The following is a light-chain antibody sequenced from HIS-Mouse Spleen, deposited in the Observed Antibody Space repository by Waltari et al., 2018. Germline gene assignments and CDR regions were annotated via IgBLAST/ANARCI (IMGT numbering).Light chain of an antibody. CDR2: AGS. V-gene: IGLV2-23*01. Sequence: QSALTQPASVSGSPGQSITISCTGTSSDVGSYNLVSWYQQHPGKAPKLMIYAGSKRPSGGSNRCSGSKAGNTASLTISGLQAEDEADYYCCSYAGSSTWVFGGGTKLTVL. CDR1: SSDVGSYNL. J-gene: IGLJ3*02. CDR3: CSYAGSSTWV.